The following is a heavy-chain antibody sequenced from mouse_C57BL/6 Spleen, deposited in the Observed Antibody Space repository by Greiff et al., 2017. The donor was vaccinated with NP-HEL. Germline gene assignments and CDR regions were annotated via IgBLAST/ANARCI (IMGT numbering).Heavy chain of an antibody. CDR3: ARGYFAV. Sequence: DVKLQESGPGMVKPSQSLSLTCPVTGYSFTSGYDWHWIRHFPGNKLEWMGYISYSGGTTYNPSLKSRISITQDTSKNHIFLKLKSGTTEDTATYYCARGYFAVWGTGTTVTVSS. V-gene: IGHV3-1*01. J-gene: IGHJ1*03. CDR2: ISYSGGT. CDR1: GYSFTSGYD.